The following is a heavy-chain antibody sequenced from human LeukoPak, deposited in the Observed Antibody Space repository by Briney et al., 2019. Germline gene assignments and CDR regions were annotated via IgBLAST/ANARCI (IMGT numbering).Heavy chain of an antibody. D-gene: IGHD5-12*01. Sequence: ASVKVSCKASGYTFTGYYMHWVPQAPGQGLEWMGWINPNSGGTNYAQKFQGRVTMTRDASISTAYMELSRLRSDDTAVYYCARDRWGSGYDPSYFDYWGQGTLVTVSS. CDR1: GYTFTGYY. CDR3: ARDRWGSGYDPSYFDY. V-gene: IGHV1-2*02. J-gene: IGHJ4*02. CDR2: INPNSGGT.